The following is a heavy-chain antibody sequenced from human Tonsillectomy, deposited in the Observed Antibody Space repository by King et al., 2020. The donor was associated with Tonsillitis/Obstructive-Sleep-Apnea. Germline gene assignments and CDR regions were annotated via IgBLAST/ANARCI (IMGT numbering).Heavy chain of an antibody. D-gene: IGHD1-1*01. V-gene: IGHV4-61*01. CDR1: GGSVSSGSYY. Sequence: VQLQESGPGLVKPSETLSLTCTVSGGSVSSGSYYWSWIRQPPGQGLEWIGYIYYSGSTNYNPSLKSRVTISLDTSKNQFSLKLSSVTAADTAVYYCARVESTFRDYWGQGTLVTVSS. CDR2: IYYSGST. J-gene: IGHJ4*02. CDR3: ARVESTFRDY.